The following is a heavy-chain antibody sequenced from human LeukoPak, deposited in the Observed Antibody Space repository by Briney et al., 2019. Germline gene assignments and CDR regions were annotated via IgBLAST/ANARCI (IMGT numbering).Heavy chain of an antibody. D-gene: IGHD5-18*01. CDR2: ISAYNGNT. CDR1: GYTFTSYG. V-gene: IGHV1-18*01. J-gene: IGHJ3*02. Sequence: ASVKVSCKASGYTFTSYGISWVRQAPGQGLEWMGWISAYNGNTNYAQKLQGRLTLTTDTSTSTAYMELRSLRSDDTAVYYCARDRWIQLWLGSVRVVPDAFDIWGQGTMVTVSS. CDR3: ARDRWIQLWLGSVRVVPDAFDI.